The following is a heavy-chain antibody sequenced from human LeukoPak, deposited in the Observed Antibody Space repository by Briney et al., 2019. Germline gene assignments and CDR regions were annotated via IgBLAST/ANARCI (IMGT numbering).Heavy chain of an antibody. V-gene: IGHV3-21*01. CDR2: ISSSSSYI. J-gene: IGHJ4*02. D-gene: IGHD1-26*01. CDR1: GFTFSSDS. Sequence: GGSLRLSCAASGFTFSSDSMNWVRQAPGKGLEWVSSISSSSSYIYYADSVKGRFTISRDNAKNSLYLQMNSLRAEDTAVYYCARAVAKWELPGYWGQGTLVTVSS. CDR3: ARAVAKWELPGY.